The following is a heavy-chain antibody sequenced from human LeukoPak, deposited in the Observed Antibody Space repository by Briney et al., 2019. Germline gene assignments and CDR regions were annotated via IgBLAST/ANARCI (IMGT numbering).Heavy chain of an antibody. CDR2: IYSSGST. V-gene: IGHV4-39*01. CDR3: ARLTGRDSSDWPYFHH. Sequence: SETLSLTCTVSGGSISSRSYSWGWVRQPPGKGLEWIGNIYSSGSTSYNPSLKSRVTISVDTSKNQFSLKLTSVTAADTAVFYCARLTGRDSSDWPYFHHWGQGALVTVSS. J-gene: IGHJ1*01. D-gene: IGHD6-25*01. CDR1: GGSISSRSYS.